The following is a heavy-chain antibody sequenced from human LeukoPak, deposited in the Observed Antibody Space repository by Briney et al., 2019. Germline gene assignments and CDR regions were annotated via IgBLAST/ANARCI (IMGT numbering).Heavy chain of an antibody. CDR2: IKQDGSEK. CDR3: ARGDYFDRAFDV. D-gene: IGHD3-22*01. V-gene: IGHV3-7*03. Sequence: GGSLRLSCAVSGFTFSNSWMEWVRQAPGKGLEWVADIKQDGSEKYYVDSVKGRFTISRDNAKNSLYLQMNSLRAEDTAVYYCARGDYFDRAFDVWGQGTMVTVSS. CDR1: GFTFSNSW. J-gene: IGHJ3*01.